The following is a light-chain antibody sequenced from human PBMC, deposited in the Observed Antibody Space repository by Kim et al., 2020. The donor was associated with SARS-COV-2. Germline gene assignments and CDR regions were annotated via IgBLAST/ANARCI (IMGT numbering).Light chain of an antibody. CDR2: EVS. V-gene: IGLV2-23*02. Sequence: QSALTQPASVSGSPGQSITISCTGTSSDVGGYNLVSWYQQHPGKAPKLMIYEVSKRPSGVSNRFSGSKSGNTASLTISGLQAEDEADYYCCSYAGSSTLVFGGGTQLTVL. CDR1: SSDVGGYNL. CDR3: CSYAGSSTLV. J-gene: IGLJ2*01.